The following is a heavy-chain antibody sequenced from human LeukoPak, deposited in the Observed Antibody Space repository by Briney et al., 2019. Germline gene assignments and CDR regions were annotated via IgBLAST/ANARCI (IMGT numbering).Heavy chain of an antibody. CDR3: ARDGHRRHYYDSSDYRFDY. J-gene: IGHJ4*02. D-gene: IGHD3-22*01. V-gene: IGHV1-46*01. Sequence: ASVKVSCKASGYTFTSYYMHWVRQAPGQGLEWMGIINPSGGSTSYAQKFQGRVTMTTDTSTSTVYMELRSLRSDDTAMYYCARDGHRRHYYDSSDYRFDYWGQGTLVTVSS. CDR2: INPSGGST. CDR1: GYTFTSYY.